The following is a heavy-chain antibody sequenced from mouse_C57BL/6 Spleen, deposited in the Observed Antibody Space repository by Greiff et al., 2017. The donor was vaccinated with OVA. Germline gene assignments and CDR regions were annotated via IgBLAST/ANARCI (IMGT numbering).Heavy chain of an antibody. CDR3: ARWGGSSYSAMDY. D-gene: IGHD1-1*01. V-gene: IGHV1-22*01. CDR2: INPNNGGT. J-gene: IGHJ4*01. CDR1: GYTFTDYN. Sequence: VQLQQSGPELVKPGASVKMSCKASGYTFTDYNMHWVKQSHGKSLEWIGYINPNNGGTSYNQKFKGKATLTVNKSSSTAYMELRSLTSEDSAVYYCARWGGSSYSAMDYWGQGTSVTVSS.